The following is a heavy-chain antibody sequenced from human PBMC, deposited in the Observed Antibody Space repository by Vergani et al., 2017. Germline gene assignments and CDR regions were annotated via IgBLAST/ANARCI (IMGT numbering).Heavy chain of an antibody. V-gene: IGHV3-49*04. CDR3: SRGRGYSFGYSDY. CDR1: GFSFGDYA. Sequence: EVQLVESGGGLVPPGRSLRLSCAASGFSFGDYAMTWVRRAPGKGLEWVAFIRNKAYGGTTEYAESVKGRFTTSRDDSKRLAYLRLSGLKTEDKAVYFCSRGRGYSFGYSDYWGQGTLVTVSS. J-gene: IGHJ4*02. CDR2: IRNKAYGGTT. D-gene: IGHD5-18*01.